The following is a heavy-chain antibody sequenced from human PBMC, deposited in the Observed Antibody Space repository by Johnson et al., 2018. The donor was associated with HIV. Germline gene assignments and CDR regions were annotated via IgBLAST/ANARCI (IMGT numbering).Heavy chain of an antibody. Sequence: QVQLVESGGGVVQPGGSLRLSCAASGFTFSSYGMHWVRQAPGKGLEWVAFIRYDGSNKYYADSVKGRFTISRDDSKNTLYLQMNSLKTEDTAVYYCTTWTYYGAFDIWGQGTMVTVSS. CDR2: IRYDGSNK. V-gene: IGHV3-30*02. CDR1: GFTFSSYG. J-gene: IGHJ3*02. CDR3: TTWTYYGAFDI. D-gene: IGHD1-26*01.